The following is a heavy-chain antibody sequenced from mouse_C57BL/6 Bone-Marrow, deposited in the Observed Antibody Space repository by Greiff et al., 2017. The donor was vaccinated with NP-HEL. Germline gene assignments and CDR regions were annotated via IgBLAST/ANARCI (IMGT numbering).Heavy chain of an antibody. CDR2: ISNLAYSI. J-gene: IGHJ3*01. Sequence: EVHLVESGGGLVQPGGSLKISCAASGFTFSDYGMAWVRQAPGKGPEWVAVISNLAYSIYNADTVTGRFTISRENAKNTLYLEKSSLRSEDTAMYYCTRQGAYYGSWFAFWGPGTLVTVSA. CDR1: GFTFSDYG. CDR3: TRQGAYYGSWFAF. V-gene: IGHV5-15*01. D-gene: IGHD2-10*01.